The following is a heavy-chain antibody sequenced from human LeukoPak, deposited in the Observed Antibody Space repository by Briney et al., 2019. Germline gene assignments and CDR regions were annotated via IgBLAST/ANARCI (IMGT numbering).Heavy chain of an antibody. CDR3: AKDRFPGNRWLHGLPPDY. CDR2: ISYDGSNK. Sequence: QPGGSLRLSCAASGFTFSSYGMHWVRQAPGKGLEWVAVISYDGSNKYYADSVKGRFTISRDNSKNTLYLQMNSLRAEDTAVYYCAKDRFPGNRWLHGLPPDYWGQGTLDTVSS. CDR1: GFTFSSYG. J-gene: IGHJ4*02. V-gene: IGHV3-30*18. D-gene: IGHD5-12*01.